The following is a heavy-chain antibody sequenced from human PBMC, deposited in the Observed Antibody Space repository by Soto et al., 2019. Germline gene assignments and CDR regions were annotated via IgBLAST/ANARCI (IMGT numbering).Heavy chain of an antibody. CDR2: ISYDGSNK. Sequence: HPGGSLRLSCAASGFTFSIYGMHWVRQAPGKGLEWVAVISYDGSNKYYADSLKGRFTISKDNSKNTLYLQMNCLRGEDPAVYYCAKETVEYYFGYWGQGT. CDR1: GFTFSIYG. J-gene: IGHJ4*02. V-gene: IGHV3-30*18. CDR3: AKETVEYYFGY. D-gene: IGHD3-3*01.